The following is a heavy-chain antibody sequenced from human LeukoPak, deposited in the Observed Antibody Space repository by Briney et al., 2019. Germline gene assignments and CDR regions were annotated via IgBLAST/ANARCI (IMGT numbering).Heavy chain of an antibody. CDR1: GDRLSSNSVA. CDR2: PYYKSNWYN. CDR3: ARDKDFVWYSNSWYNGDWFDP. Sequence: PSQTLSLTSAISGDRLSSNSVAWNWTRQSPSRGLEWLGSPYYKSNWYNQYAGCAKSRITINPTTSKNQVSLQLNSVTPEDTAVYYCARDKDFVWYSNSWYNGDWFDPWGQGTLVTVSS. D-gene: IGHD6-13*01. J-gene: IGHJ5*02. V-gene: IGHV6-1*01.